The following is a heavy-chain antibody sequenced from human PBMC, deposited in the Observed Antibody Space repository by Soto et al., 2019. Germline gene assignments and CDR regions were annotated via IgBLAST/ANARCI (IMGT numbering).Heavy chain of an antibody. CDR3: SRDMPYGAGRLAGWDS. CDR2: VYPSGTN. D-gene: IGHD6-19*01. J-gene: IGHJ4*02. Sequence: QAQLRESGPGRLKPSETLSLTCTVSGDSITGSYWSWIRQPPGKTLEWIGYVYPSGTNTYNTSLKSRVSISVATAKNQFPLRLTYVIAAETAVSYCSRDMPYGAGRLAGWDSWGQGILVTVSS. V-gene: IGHV4-59*01. CDR1: GDSITGSY.